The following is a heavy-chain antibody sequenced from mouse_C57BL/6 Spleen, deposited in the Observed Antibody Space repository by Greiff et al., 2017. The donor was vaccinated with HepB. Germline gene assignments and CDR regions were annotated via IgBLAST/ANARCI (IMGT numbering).Heavy chain of an antibody. CDR2: IHPNSGST. CDR3: ARWNYGHYFDY. D-gene: IGHD1-1*02. CDR1: GYTFTSYW. J-gene: IGHJ2*01. V-gene: IGHV1-64*01. Sequence: QVQLKQPGAELVKPGASVKLSCKASGYTFTSYWMHWVKQRPGQGLEWIGMIHPNSGSTNYNEKFKSKATLTVDKSSSTAYMQLSSLTSEDSAVYYCARWNYGHYFDYWGQGTTLTVSS.